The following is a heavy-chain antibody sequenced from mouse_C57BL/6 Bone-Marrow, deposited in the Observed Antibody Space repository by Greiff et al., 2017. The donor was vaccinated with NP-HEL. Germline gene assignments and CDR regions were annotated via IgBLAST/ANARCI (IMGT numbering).Heavy chain of an antibody. CDR3: ARDWYDYAWFAY. V-gene: IGHV1-9*01. CDR2: ILPGSGST. CDR1: GYTFTGYW. D-gene: IGHD2-4*01. J-gene: IGHJ3*01. Sequence: PLQQSGAELMKPGASVKLSCKATGYTFTGYWIEWVKQRPGHGLEWIGEILPGSGSTNYNEKFKGKATFTADTSSNTAYMQLSRLTTEDSAIYYCARDWYDYAWFAYWGQGTLVTVSA.